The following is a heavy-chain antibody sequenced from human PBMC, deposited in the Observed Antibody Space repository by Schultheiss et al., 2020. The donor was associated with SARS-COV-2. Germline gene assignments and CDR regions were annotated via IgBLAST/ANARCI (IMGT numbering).Heavy chain of an antibody. CDR1: GYTLTDLS. D-gene: IGHD1-26*01. J-gene: IGHJ6*02. CDR2: ISAYNGNT. V-gene: IGHV1-18*01. Sequence: ASVKVSCKVSGYTLTDLSMHWVRQAPGQGLEWMGWISAYNGNTNYAQKLQGRVTMTTDTSTSTAYMELRSLRSDDTAVYYCARVGWEPDYYYYGMDVWGQGTTVTVPS. CDR3: ARVGWEPDYYYYGMDV.